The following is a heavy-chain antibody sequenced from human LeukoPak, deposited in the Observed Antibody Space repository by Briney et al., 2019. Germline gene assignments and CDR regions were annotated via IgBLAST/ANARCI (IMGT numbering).Heavy chain of an antibody. V-gene: IGHV3-9*03. CDR3: AKEIGQELVGGDFDY. CDR1: GFTFDDYA. D-gene: IGHD6-13*01. Sequence: GRSLRLSXAASGFTFDDYAMHWVRQAPGKGLEWVSGISWNSGSVGYADSVKGRFTISRDNAQNSLYLHMNSRRAEDIALYYCAKEIGQELVGGDFDYWGQGTLVAVSS. J-gene: IGHJ4*02. CDR2: ISWNSGSV.